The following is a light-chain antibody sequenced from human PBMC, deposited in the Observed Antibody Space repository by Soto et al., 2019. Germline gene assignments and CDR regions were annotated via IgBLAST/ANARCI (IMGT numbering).Light chain of an antibody. CDR3: NSYAGSNNLV. CDR1: SSDVGGYNY. Sequence: QSALTQPPSASGSPGQSVTISCTGTSSDVGGYNYVSWYQQHPGKAPKLMIYEVSKRPSGVPDRFSGYKSGNTASLTVSGVQAEDEADYYCNSYAGSNNLVFGGGTKLTVL. J-gene: IGLJ2*01. CDR2: EVS. V-gene: IGLV2-8*01.